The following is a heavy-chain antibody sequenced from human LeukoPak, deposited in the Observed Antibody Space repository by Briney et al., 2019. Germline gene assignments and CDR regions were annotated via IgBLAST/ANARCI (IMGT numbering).Heavy chain of an antibody. CDR1: GFTFSSYS. CDR3: ARDLRGLDAFDI. Sequence: PGGFLRLSCAASGFTFSSYSMNWVRRAPGKGLEWVSSISSSSSYIYYADSVKGRFTISRDNAKNSLYLQMNSLRAEDTAVYYCARDLRGLDAFDIWGQGTMVTVSS. CDR2: ISSSSSYI. J-gene: IGHJ3*02. D-gene: IGHD3-22*01. V-gene: IGHV3-21*01.